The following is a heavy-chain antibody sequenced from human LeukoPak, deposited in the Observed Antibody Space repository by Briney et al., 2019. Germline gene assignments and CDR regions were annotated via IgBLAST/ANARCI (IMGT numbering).Heavy chain of an antibody. CDR2: INTYNGNT. V-gene: IGHV1-18*01. CDR1: GYTFTNYG. Sequence: ASVKVSCKASGYTFTNYGITWMRQAPGQGLEWMGWINTYNGNTNYAQKLQGRVTMTTDTSTSTAYMELRSLRSDDTAVYYCARDRWLAFDYWGQGTLVTVSS. J-gene: IGHJ4*02. CDR3: ARDRWLAFDY. D-gene: IGHD5-24*01.